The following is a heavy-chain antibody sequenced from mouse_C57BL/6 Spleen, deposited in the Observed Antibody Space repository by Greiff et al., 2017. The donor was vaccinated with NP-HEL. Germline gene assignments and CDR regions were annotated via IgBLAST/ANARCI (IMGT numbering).Heavy chain of an antibody. Sequence: DVQLQESGAELVRPGASVKLSCTASGFNIKDYYMHWVKQRPEQGLEWIGRIDPEDGDTKYDQKFQGKATMTADTSSNTAYLQLSSLTSEDTAVYYCTTGGSSQAWLAYWGQRTLVTVSA. CDR1: GFNIKDYY. D-gene: IGHD1-1*01. J-gene: IGHJ3*01. CDR3: TTGGSSQAWLAY. V-gene: IGHV14-1*01. CDR2: IDPEDGDT.